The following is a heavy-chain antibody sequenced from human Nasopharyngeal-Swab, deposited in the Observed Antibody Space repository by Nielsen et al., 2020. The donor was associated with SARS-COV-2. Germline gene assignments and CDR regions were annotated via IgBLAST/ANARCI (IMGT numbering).Heavy chain of an antibody. CDR1: GFSFSSYA. V-gene: IGHV3-30-3*01. D-gene: IGHD2/OR15-2a*01. CDR2: ISYDGNKK. J-gene: IGHJ5*02. Sequence: GESLKISCAASGFSFSSYAMHWVRQAPGKGLEWVAIISYDGNKKNYTDPVKGRFTISRDNSRNTLYLQMNSLRPEDTAVYYCATFYTSLRVTGPLDTWGQGTLVTVSS. CDR3: ATFYTSLRVTGPLDT.